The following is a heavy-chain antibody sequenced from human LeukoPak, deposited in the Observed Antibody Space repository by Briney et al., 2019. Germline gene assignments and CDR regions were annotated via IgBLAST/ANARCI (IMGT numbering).Heavy chain of an antibody. CDR1: GYTFTDYY. D-gene: IGHD6-13*01. CDR3: ARGVAAAGGRWFDP. V-gene: IGHV1-2*02. CDR2: INPKSGGT. Sequence: DSVKVSCKVSGYTFTDYYIHWVRQAPGQGLEWMGWINPKSGGTNYAHQFQGRVTMTRETSVSTAYMELRNLRSDDRAVYYCARGVAAAGGRWFDPWGQGTLVTVSS. J-gene: IGHJ5*02.